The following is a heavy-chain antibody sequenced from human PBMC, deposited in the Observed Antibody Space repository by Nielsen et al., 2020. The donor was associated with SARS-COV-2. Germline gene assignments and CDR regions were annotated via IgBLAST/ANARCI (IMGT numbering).Heavy chain of an antibody. D-gene: IGHD2-2*01. CDR2: ISSNGGST. J-gene: IGHJ6*02. CDR1: GFTFSSYA. Sequence: GGSLRLSCAASGFTFSSYAMHWVRQAPGKGLEYVSAISSNGGSTYYANSVKGRFTISRDNFKNTLYLQMGSLRAEDMAVYYCARAFGEYCSSTSCYAEYYYYGMDVWGQGTTVTVSS. CDR3: ARAFGEYCSSTSCYAEYYYYGMDV. V-gene: IGHV3-64*01.